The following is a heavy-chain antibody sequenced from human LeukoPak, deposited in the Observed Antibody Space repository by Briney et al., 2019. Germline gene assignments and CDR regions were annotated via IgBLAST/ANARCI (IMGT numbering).Heavy chain of an antibody. J-gene: IGHJ4*02. Sequence: NVXXXXXXXXFXXYYMHWVRQAPGQGRERMGWINPNSGGTNYAQKFQGRVPITRDTSISTAYMELSRLRSDDTAVYYCARRGLGTVSYYFDYWGQGTLVTVSS. V-gene: IGHV1-2*02. CDR1: XXXFXXYY. D-gene: IGHD4-11*01. CDR3: ARRGLGTVSYYFDY. CDR2: INPNSGGT.